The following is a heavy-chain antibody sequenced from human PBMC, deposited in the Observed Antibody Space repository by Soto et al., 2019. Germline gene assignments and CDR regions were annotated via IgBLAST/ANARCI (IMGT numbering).Heavy chain of an antibody. V-gene: IGHV4-31*03. CDR2: IYYSGST. Sequence: ASETLSLTCTVSGGSISSGGYYWSWLRQHPGKGLEWIGYIYYSGSTYYNPSLKSRVTISVDTSKNQFSLKLSSVTAADTAVYYCARDRYSSGGGDSRTKNYYYYGMDVWGQGTTVTVSS. D-gene: IGHD6-19*01. CDR3: ARDRYSSGGGDSRTKNYYYYGMDV. CDR1: GGSISSGGYY. J-gene: IGHJ6*02.